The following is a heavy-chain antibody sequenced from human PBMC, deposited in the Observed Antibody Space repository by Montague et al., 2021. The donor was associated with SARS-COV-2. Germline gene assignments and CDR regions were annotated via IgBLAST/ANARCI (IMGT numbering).Heavy chain of an antibody. CDR3: ARDYCSGGICYEGYGMDV. V-gene: IGHV3-53*01. J-gene: IGHJ6*02. CDR2: IYSGGNT. Sequence: SLRLSCAASGFTVTYNYMIWVRQAPGKGLEWVSVIYSGGNTYYADSVQGRFTISRDDSKNTLYLQMDSLRAEDTAVYYCARDYCSGGICYEGYGMDVWGQGTTVTVSS. D-gene: IGHD2-15*01. CDR1: GFTVTYNY.